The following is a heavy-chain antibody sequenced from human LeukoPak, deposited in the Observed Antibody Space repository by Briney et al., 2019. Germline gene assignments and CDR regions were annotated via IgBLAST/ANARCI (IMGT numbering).Heavy chain of an antibody. D-gene: IGHD2-8*01. CDR1: GASFNTYY. CDR2: EKHDGGT. V-gene: IGHV4-34*01. Sequence: SETLSLTCAVYGASFNTYYLTWIRQSPDKGLEWIGEEKHDGGTNVNPSLRSRVVMSVDASKNPSSLTMTSVSEADRALCVCASGTVGLPNDRLSLFFDFWGQGNLVTVSS. CDR3: ASGTVGLPNDRLSLFFDF. J-gene: IGHJ5*01.